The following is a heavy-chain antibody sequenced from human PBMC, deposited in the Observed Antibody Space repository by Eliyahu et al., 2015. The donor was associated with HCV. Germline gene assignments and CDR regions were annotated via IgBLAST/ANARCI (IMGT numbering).Heavy chain of an antibody. CDR1: GXXVXGNNIA. D-gene: IGHD2/OR15-2a*01. J-gene: IGHJ4*02. V-gene: IGHV6-1*01. CDR2: TYYYESKWYN. CDR3: ARGRNSAFDY. Sequence: QVQLQQSGPGLVKPSQALSLXCAISGXXVXGNNIAWNWIRQSPSRGLEWLGRTYYYESKWYNDYAVSVKSRITINPDTSKNQFSLNLDSVTPEDTAVYYCARGRNSAFDYWGQGTLVTVSS.